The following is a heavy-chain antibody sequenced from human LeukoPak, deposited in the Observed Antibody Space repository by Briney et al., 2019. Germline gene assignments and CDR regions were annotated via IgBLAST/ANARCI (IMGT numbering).Heavy chain of an antibody. J-gene: IGHJ5*02. V-gene: IGHV1-18*01. CDR3: ARDRRIAAAGHWFDP. Sequence: ASVKVSCKASGGTFSSYAISWVRQAPGQGLEWMGWISAYNGNTNYAQKLQGRVTMTTDTSTSTAYMELRSLRSDDTAVYYCARDRRIAAAGHWFDPWGQGTLVTVSS. CDR2: ISAYNGNT. D-gene: IGHD6-13*01. CDR1: GGTFSSYA.